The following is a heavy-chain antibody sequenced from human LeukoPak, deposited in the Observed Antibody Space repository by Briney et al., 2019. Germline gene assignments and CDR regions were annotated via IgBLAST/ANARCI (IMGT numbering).Heavy chain of an antibody. J-gene: IGHJ4*02. CDR3: ARGRGYSGYDSPYFDY. Sequence: SETLSLTCAVYGGSFSGYYWSWIRQPPGKGLEWIGEINHSGSTNYNPSLKSRVTISVDTSKNQFSLKPSSATAADTAVYYCARGRGYSGYDSPYFDYWGQGTLVTVSS. CDR2: INHSGST. V-gene: IGHV4-34*01. D-gene: IGHD5-12*01. CDR1: GGSFSGYY.